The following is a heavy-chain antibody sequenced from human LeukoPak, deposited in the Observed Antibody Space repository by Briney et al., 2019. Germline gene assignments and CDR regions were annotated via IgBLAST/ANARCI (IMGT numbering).Heavy chain of an antibody. CDR3: ARVIGSSWYYFDY. D-gene: IGHD6-13*01. CDR1: GLTFSTYA. CDR2: ISGSGGST. Sequence: GGSLRLSCAASGLTFSTYATSWVRQAPGKGLEWVSAISGSGGSTYYADSVKGRFTISRDNSKNTLYLQMNSLRAEDTAVYYCARVIGSSWYYFDYWGQGTLVTVSS. J-gene: IGHJ4*02. V-gene: IGHV3-23*01.